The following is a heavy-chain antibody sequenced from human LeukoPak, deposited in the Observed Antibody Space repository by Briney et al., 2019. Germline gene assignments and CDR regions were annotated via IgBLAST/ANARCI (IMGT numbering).Heavy chain of an antibody. Sequence: SETLSLTCTVSGGSISSYYWGWIRQPAGKGLEWIGRIYTSGSTNYNPSLKSRVTMSVDTSKNQFSLKLSSVTAADTAVYYCARDSPKLRHLDPWGQGTLVTVSS. CDR1: GGSISSYY. V-gene: IGHV4-4*07. CDR2: IYTSGST. D-gene: IGHD4-17*01. J-gene: IGHJ5*02. CDR3: ARDSPKLRHLDP.